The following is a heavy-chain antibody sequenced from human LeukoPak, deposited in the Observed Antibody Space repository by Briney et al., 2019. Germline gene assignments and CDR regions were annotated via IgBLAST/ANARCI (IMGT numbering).Heavy chain of an antibody. J-gene: IGHJ3*02. CDR1: GYTFTGYY. Sequence: VASVKVSCKASGYTFTGYYMHWVRQAPGQGLEWMGWINPNSGDTHYAQKFQSRVTMTRDTSISTAYMELTRLRSDDTAVYYCASPKQWRNVFDIWGQGTMVTVSS. CDR3: ASPKQWRNVFDI. D-gene: IGHD6-19*01. V-gene: IGHV1-2*02. CDR2: INPNSGDT.